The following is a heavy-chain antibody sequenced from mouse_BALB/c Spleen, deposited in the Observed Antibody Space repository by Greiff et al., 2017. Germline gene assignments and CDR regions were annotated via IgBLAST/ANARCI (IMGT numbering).Heavy chain of an antibody. CDR2: ISYDGSN. V-gene: IGHV3-6*02. D-gene: IGHD2-1*01. CDR3: ARVYYGNLYFDY. Sequence: DVKLQESGPGLVKPSQSLSLTCSVTGYSITSGYYWNWIRQFPGNKLEWMGYISYDGSNNYNPSLKNRISITRDTSKNQFFLKLNSVTTEDTATYYCARVYYGNLYFDYWGQGTTLTVSS. CDR1: GYSITSGYY. J-gene: IGHJ2*01.